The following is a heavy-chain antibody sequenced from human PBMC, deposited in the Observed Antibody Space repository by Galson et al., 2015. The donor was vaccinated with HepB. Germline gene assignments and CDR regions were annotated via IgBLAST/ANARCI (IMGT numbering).Heavy chain of an antibody. D-gene: IGHD2-21*02. V-gene: IGHV3-15*01. CDR2: IKSKADGATT. CDR1: GFTFSKAW. J-gene: IGHJ4*02. CDR3: ATASVTYFDY. Sequence: SLRLSCAASGFTFSKAWMTWIRQAPGKGLQWVGRIKSKADGATTEYAASVKDSFTISRDDSKNKFYLKMNSLKSEDTAVYYCATASVTYFDYWGLGTRVIVSS.